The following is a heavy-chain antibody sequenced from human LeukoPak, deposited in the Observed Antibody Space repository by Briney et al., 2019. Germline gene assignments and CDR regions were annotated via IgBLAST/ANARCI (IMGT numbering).Heavy chain of an antibody. Sequence: GGSLRLSCATSGFSLSRNGMHWVRQAPGQGLEWVAFILSDGSYEYYADSVKGRFTISRDTSRNTLFLQMNSLRTEDTAVYYCARGGKYDSSGYYYYWGQGTLVTVSS. CDR2: ILSDGSYE. CDR3: ARGGKYDSSGYYYY. J-gene: IGHJ4*02. CDR1: GFSLSRNG. V-gene: IGHV3-30*02. D-gene: IGHD3-22*01.